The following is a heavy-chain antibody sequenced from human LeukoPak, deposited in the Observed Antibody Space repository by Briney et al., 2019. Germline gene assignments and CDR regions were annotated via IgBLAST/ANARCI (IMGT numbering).Heavy chain of an antibody. CDR1: GFTFNDYY. CDR2: ISSSGSTR. Sequence: GGSLRLSCAASGFTFNDYYMNWIRQAPGKGLEWLSYISSSGSTRYYADSLKGRFTISRDNAGNSLYLQMDSLRGDDTAVYYCARDRSRMVRGIDALDLWGQGTMVTVSS. J-gene: IGHJ3*01. D-gene: IGHD3-10*01. CDR3: ARDRSRMVRGIDALDL. V-gene: IGHV3-11*01.